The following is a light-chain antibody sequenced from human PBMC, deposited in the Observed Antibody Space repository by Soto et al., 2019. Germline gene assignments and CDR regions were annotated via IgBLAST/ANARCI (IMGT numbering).Light chain of an antibody. CDR2: GAS. CDR1: QSVSSN. V-gene: IGKV3-20*01. J-gene: IGKJ1*01. CDR3: QKYGSPPET. Sequence: EIVMPQSPATLSVSPGERATLSCRASQSVSSNLAWYQQKPGQAPRLLIYGASSRATGIPDRFSGSGSGTDFTLTISRLEPEDFAVYYCQKYGSPPETCGQGTKVDIK.